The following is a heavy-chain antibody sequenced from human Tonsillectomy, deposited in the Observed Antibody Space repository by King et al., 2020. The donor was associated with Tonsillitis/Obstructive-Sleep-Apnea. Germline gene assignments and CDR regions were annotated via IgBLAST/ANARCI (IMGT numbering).Heavy chain of an antibody. V-gene: IGHV1-2*02. J-gene: IGHJ4*02. Sequence: VQLVESGAEVKKPGASVKVSCKASGYTFTDYYMHWVRQAPGQGLEWMGWINPNSGGTDSAQEFRGRVTMTRDTSISTAYMELSSLTSDDTAVDYCASGPSGYSYGSVDYWGQGTLVTVSS. CDR3: ASGPSGYSYGSVDY. D-gene: IGHD5-18*01. CDR2: INPNSGGT. CDR1: GYTFTDYY.